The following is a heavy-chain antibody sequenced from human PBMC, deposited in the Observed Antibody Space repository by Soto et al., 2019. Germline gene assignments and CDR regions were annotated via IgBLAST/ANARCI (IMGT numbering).Heavy chain of an antibody. J-gene: IGHJ4*02. CDR3: ARGPITQTSFIDH. D-gene: IGHD1-20*01. Sequence: GGSLRLSCEASGFTFSSSPMHWVRQAPGKGLEWVTVISYDGGNQYYADSVKGRFTISRDNSKDTLYLQMHSLRSDDTAVYFCARGPITQTSFIDHWGQGTLVTVSS. CDR2: ISYDGGNQ. CDR1: GFTFSSSP. V-gene: IGHV3-30-3*01.